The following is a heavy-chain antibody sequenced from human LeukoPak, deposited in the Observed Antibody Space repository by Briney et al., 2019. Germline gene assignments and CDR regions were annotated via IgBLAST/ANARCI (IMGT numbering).Heavy chain of an antibody. CDR3: AKLGQIRHFDFVNWFDS. V-gene: IGHV3-30*18. Sequence: GGSLRLSCVASGFTFSRFAMHWVRQAPGKGSEWVSLISSDATNKYYADSVKGRFTISRDNSRNTLYLQMNSLRAEDTAVYYCAKLGQIRHFDFVNWFDSWGQGTLVIVSS. CDR1: GFTFSRFA. D-gene: IGHD3-9*01. CDR2: ISSDATNK. J-gene: IGHJ5*01.